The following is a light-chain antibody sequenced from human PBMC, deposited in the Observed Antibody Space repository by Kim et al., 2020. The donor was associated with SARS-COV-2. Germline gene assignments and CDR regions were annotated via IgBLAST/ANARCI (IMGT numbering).Light chain of an antibody. CDR3: TSHANDNYV. Sequence: PGQPVTISCSGTSTDFSTYNYVSWYQQHPGKAPKLIIYEITKRPSGVPDRFSGSKSGDTASLTVSGLQAEDEADYYCTSHANDNYVFGTGTKVTVL. CDR1: STDFSTYNY. J-gene: IGLJ1*01. V-gene: IGLV2-8*01. CDR2: EIT.